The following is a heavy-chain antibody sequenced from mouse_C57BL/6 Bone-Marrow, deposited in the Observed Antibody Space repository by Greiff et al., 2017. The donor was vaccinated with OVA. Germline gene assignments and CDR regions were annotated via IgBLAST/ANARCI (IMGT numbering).Heavy chain of an antibody. D-gene: IGHD2-4*01. V-gene: IGHV5-17*01. CDR3: ARWDYDY. J-gene: IGHJ2*01. Sequence: EVQRVGSGGGLVKPGGSLKLSCAASGFTFSDYGMHWVRQAPEKGLEWVAYISSGSSTIYYADTVKGRFTIPIDNAKKALFLQMTSLRAEDTAMYYCARWDYDYWGQGTTLTVSS. CDR1: GFTFSDYG. CDR2: ISSGSSTI.